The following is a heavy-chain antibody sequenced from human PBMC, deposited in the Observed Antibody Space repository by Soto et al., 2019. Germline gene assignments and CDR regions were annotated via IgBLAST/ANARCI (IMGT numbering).Heavy chain of an antibody. D-gene: IGHD5-18*01. Sequence: EVQLVESGGGLVKPGGSLRLSCAASGFTFSSYSMNWVRQDPGKGLEWVSSISSSSSYIYYADSVKGRFTISRDNAKNSLYLQMNSLRAEDTAVYYCARERSGYSYGYGYWGQGTLVTVSS. CDR3: ARERSGYSYGYGY. CDR1: GFTFSSYS. CDR2: ISSSSSYI. J-gene: IGHJ4*02. V-gene: IGHV3-21*01.